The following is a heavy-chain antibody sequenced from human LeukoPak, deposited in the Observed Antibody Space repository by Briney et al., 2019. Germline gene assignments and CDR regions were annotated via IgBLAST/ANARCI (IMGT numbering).Heavy chain of an antibody. CDR2: IKSKANGGTT. Sequence: GGSLRLSCAASGFTFSNAWMTWVRQAPGKGLEWVGLIKSKANGGTTDYAAPVKGRFTISRDDSKNTQSLQMNSLKTEGTGVYYCTTVYSYGALGYWGQGTLVTVSS. D-gene: IGHD5-18*01. CDR1: GFTFSNAW. J-gene: IGHJ4*02. CDR3: TTVYSYGALGY. V-gene: IGHV3-15*01.